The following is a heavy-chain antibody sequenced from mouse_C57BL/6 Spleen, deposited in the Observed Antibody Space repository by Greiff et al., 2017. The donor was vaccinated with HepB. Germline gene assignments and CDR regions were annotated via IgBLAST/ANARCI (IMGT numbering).Heavy chain of an antibody. D-gene: IGHD2-5*01. J-gene: IGHJ4*01. CDR1: GFSLTSYG. CDR2: IWSGGST. Sequence: VQLQESGPGLVQPSQRLSITCTVSGFSLTSYGVHWVRQSPGKGLEWLGVIWSGGSTDYNAAFISRLSISKDNSKSQVFFKMNSLQADDTAIYYCARNPYYSKDYYAMDYWGQGTSVTVSS. CDR3: ARNPYYSKDYYAMDY. V-gene: IGHV2-2*01.